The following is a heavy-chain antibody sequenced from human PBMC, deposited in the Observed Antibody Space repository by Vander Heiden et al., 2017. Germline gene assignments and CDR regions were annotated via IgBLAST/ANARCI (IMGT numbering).Heavy chain of an antibody. CDR1: GFPFEDYA. Sequence: VQLVASGGGLVQPGRSLRLSCAASGFPFEDYARHWVRQAPGKGLEWVSGIRWNSGDIGYADSVKGRFTISRDNAKNSLYLQMNSLRAEDTALYYCAKGYSSGWSYFDYWGQGTLVTVSS. CDR2: IRWNSGDI. CDR3: AKGYSSGWSYFDY. V-gene: IGHV3-9*01. D-gene: IGHD6-19*01. J-gene: IGHJ4*02.